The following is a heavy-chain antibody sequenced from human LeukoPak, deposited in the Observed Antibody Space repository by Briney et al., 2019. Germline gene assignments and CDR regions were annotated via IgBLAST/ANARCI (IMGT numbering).Heavy chain of an antibody. J-gene: IGHJ6*03. V-gene: IGHV3-21*01. Sequence: GGSLRLSCAASGSTPSSYWMHWVRQAPGKGLEWVSSISSSSSYIYYADSVKGRFTISRDNAKNSLYLQMNSQRAEDTAVYYCARSYYDSSGYYFITYYYYYMDVWGKGTTVTVSS. CDR1: GSTPSSYW. CDR3: ARSYYDSSGYYFITYYYYYMDV. CDR2: ISSSSSYI. D-gene: IGHD3-22*01.